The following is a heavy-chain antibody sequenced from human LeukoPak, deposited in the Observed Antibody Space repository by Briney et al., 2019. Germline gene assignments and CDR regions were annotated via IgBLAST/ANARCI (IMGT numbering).Heavy chain of an antibody. Sequence: GESLKISCKGSGYSFTSYWIGWVRQMPGKGLEWMGIIYPGDSDTRYSPSFQGQVTISADKSISTSYLQWSSLKASDTAMYYCARRIAVAGTGFDYWGQGTLVTVSS. D-gene: IGHD6-19*01. J-gene: IGHJ4*02. CDR2: IYPGDSDT. V-gene: IGHV5-51*01. CDR1: GYSFTSYW. CDR3: ARRIAVAGTGFDY.